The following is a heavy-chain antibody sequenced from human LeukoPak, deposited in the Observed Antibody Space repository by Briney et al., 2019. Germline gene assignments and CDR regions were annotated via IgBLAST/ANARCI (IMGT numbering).Heavy chain of an antibody. V-gene: IGHV1-58*02. CDR2: IVVGSGNT. J-gene: IGHJ6*02. D-gene: IGHD6-6*01. CDR1: GFTFTSSA. Sequence: ASVKVSCQASGFTFTSSAMQWVRQARGQRLEWIGWIVVGSGNTNYAQKFQERVTITRDMSTSTAYMELSSLRSEDTAVYYCAADPYSSSSRYYYGMDVWGQGTTVTVSS. CDR3: AADPYSSSSRYYYGMDV.